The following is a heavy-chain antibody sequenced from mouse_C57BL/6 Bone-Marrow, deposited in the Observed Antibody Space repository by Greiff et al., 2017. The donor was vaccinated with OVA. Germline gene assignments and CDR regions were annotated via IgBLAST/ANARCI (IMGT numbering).Heavy chain of an antibody. CDR2: INYDGSST. D-gene: IGHD1-1*01. V-gene: IGHV5-16*01. J-gene: IGHJ1*03. CDR3: ARDRDGSSPDWYFDV. CDR1: GFTFSDYY. Sequence: DVQLVESEGGLVQPGSSMKLSCTASGFTFSDYYMAWVRQVPEKGLEWVANINYDGSSTYYLDSLKSRFIISRDNAKNILYLQMSSLKSEDTATYYCARDRDGSSPDWYFDVWGTGTTVTVSS.